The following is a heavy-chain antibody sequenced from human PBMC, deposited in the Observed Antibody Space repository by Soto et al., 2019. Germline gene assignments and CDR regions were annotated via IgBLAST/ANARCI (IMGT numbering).Heavy chain of an antibody. J-gene: IGHJ4*02. D-gene: IGHD2-8*02. V-gene: IGHV3-48*02. CDR3: ARDFRNWWHGIY. CDR1: GFTFSSYS. CDR2: ISSSSSTI. Sequence: PGGSLRLCCTASGFTFSSYSMNWVRQAPGKGLEWVSYISSSSSTIYYADSVKGRFTISRDNAKNSLYLQMNSLRDEDTAVYYCARDFRNWWHGIYWGQGTLVTVSS.